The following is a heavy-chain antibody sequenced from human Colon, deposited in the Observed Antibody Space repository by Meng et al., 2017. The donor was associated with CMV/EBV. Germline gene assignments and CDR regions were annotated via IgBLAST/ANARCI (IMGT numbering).Heavy chain of an antibody. Sequence: GESLKISCAASGFTFSTYEVNWVRQAPGKGLEWLSYISSSGNTINYADSVKGRFTISRDHGKNSLYLQMNSLRAEDTAVYYCVREVEAYYDFSAGYYGGYYFDHWGLGTLVTVSS. CDR2: ISSSGNTI. V-gene: IGHV3-48*03. J-gene: IGHJ4*02. CDR3: VREVEAYYDFSAGYYGGYYFDH. D-gene: IGHD3-3*01. CDR1: GFTFSTYE.